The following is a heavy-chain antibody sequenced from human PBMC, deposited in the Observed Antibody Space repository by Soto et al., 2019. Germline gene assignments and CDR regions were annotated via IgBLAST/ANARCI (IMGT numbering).Heavy chain of an antibody. V-gene: IGHV1-69*12. Sequence: QVQLVQSGAEVKKPGSSVKVSCKASGGTFSNHAISWVRQAPGQGLEWMGGIIPMYGTAYYGQRFQGRVTITADDSTRTAYMELSSLRSEDTAVYYCARGAPPDYSTTQYFDYWGQGSLVTVSS. CDR1: GGTFSNHA. CDR2: IIPMYGTA. J-gene: IGHJ4*02. CDR3: ARGAPPDYSTTQYFDY. D-gene: IGHD5-12*01.